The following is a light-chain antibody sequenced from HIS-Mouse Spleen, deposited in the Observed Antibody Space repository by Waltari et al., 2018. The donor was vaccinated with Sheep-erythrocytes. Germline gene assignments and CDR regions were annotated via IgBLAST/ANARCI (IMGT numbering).Light chain of an antibody. Sequence: IQMTQSPSSLSASVGDRVTITCQASQDISNYLNWYQQKPGKAPKLLIYDASSLESGVPSRFSGSGSGTDFTLTIISLQPEDFATYYCQQFNNYPRTFGQGTKVEIK. CDR3: QQFNNYPRT. CDR2: DAS. J-gene: IGKJ1*01. CDR1: QDISNY. V-gene: IGKV1D-13*01.